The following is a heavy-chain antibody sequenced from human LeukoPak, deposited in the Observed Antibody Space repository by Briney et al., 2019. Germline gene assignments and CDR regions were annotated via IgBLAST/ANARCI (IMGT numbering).Heavy chain of an antibody. V-gene: IGHV1-46*01. CDR1: GYTFTSYD. Sequence: ASVKVSCKASGYTFTSYDINWVRQAPGQGLEWMGIINPSGGGTTYAQKFQGRLTITRDMSTTTFYMELSGLGSEDTAVYYCARNIGTAVLDFRGQGTLVSVAS. D-gene: IGHD5-12*01. CDR3: ARNIGTAVLDF. J-gene: IGHJ4*02. CDR2: INPSGGGT.